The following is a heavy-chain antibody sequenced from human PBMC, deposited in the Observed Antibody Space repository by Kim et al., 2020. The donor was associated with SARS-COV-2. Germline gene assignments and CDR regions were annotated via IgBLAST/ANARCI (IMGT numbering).Heavy chain of an antibody. J-gene: IGHJ6*03. Sequence: SETLSLTCTVSGGSISSHYWSWIRQPPGKGLEWIGHVHDSGSTTYNPSLKNRVTISVDTAMNQFSLRLTSVTPADTAVYYCARDGLEGIYGSGSYYYYYMDVWGKGTTVNVSS. D-gene: IGHD3-10*01. CDR2: VHDSGST. CDR3: ARDGLEGIYGSGSYYYYYMDV. CDR1: GGSISSHY. V-gene: IGHV4-59*11.